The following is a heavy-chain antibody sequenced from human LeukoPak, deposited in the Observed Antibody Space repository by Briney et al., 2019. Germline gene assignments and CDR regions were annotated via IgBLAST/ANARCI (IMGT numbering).Heavy chain of an antibody. CDR2: INHSGST. D-gene: IGHD5-18*01. Sequence: PSETLSLTCAVYGGSFSGYYWSWIRQPPGKGLEWIGEINHSGSTNYNPSLKSRVTISVDTSKNQFSLKLSSVTAADTAVYYCASQTHTAMDYYYYYMDVWGKGTPVTVSS. V-gene: IGHV4-34*01. J-gene: IGHJ6*03. CDR1: GGSFSGYY. CDR3: ASQTHTAMDYYYYYMDV.